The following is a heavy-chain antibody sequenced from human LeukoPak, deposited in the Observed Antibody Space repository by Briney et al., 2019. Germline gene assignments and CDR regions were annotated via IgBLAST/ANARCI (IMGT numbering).Heavy chain of an antibody. D-gene: IGHD3-10*01. CDR1: GFTFSNFW. V-gene: IGHV3-7*01. J-gene: IGHJ4*02. CDR2: IKQDETEK. CDR3: ARDHPELFPDY. Sequence: GGSLRLSCTASGFTFSNFWMGWVRQAPGKGLEWVANIKQDETEKFYLGSVKGRFTISRDNAKNSLYLQMNSLRAEDTAVYYCARDHPELFPDYWGQGTLVTVSS.